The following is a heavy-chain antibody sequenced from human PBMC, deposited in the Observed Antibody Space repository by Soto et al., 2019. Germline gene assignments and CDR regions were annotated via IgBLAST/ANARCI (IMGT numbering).Heavy chain of an antibody. CDR3: ARDREGDV. CDR2: ISYDGSNK. V-gene: IGHV3-30-3*01. CDR1: GFTFSSYA. D-gene: IGHD1-26*01. Sequence: GSLRLSCAASGFTFSSYAMHWVRQAPGKGLEWVAVISYDGSNKYYADSVKGRFTISRDNSKNTLYLQMNSLRAEDTAVYYRARDREGDVWGQGTTVTV. J-gene: IGHJ6*02.